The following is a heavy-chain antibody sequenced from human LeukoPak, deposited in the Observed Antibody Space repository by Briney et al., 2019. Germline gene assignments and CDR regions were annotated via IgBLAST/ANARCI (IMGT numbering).Heavy chain of an antibody. CDR1: GFTFSSYA. D-gene: IGHD6-19*01. J-gene: IGHJ4*02. CDR2: ISGSGGST. V-gene: IGHV3-23*01. CDR3: AKDRRSGWYFDY. Sequence: GGSLRLSCAASGFTFSSYAMSWVRQAPGKGLERVSAISGSGGSTYYADSVKGRFTISRDNSKNTLYLQMNSLRAEDTAVYYCAKDRRSGWYFDYSGQGTLVTVSS.